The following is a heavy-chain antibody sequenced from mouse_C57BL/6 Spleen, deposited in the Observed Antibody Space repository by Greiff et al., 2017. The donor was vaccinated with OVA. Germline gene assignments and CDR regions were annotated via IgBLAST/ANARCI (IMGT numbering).Heavy chain of an antibody. CDR3: AREDYGSPYYFDY. CDR2: ISDGGSYT. Sequence: EVMLVESGGGLVKPGGSLKLSCAASGFTFSSYAMSWVRQTPEKRLEWVATISDGGSYTYYPDNVKGRFTISRDNAKNNLYLQMSHLKSEDTAMYYCAREDYGSPYYFDYWGQGTTLTVSS. D-gene: IGHD1-1*01. CDR1: GFTFSSYA. V-gene: IGHV5-4*01. J-gene: IGHJ2*01.